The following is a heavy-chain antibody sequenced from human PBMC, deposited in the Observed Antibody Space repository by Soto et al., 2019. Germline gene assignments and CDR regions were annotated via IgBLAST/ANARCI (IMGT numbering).Heavy chain of an antibody. J-gene: IGHJ4*02. V-gene: IGHV1-46*02. CDR2: INPSIGST. CDR3: ARLYSGSRLDY. D-gene: IGHD1-26*01. Sequence: QVQLVQSGAEVKKPGASVKVSCKASGYTFNTYNMYWVRQAPGQGLEWMGVINPSIGSTNYAQKFQGRVIMTRDTSTSTVYMELSTLRSDDTAVYYWARLYSGSRLDYWGQGTLVTVSS. CDR1: GYTFNTYN.